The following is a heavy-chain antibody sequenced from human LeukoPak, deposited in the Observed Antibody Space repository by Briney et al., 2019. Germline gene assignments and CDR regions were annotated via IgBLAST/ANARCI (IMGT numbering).Heavy chain of an antibody. Sequence: SETLSLTCTVSGGSINSGSYYWSWIRQPAGKGLEWIGRIYTSGSTNYNPSLKSRVTISVDTSKNQFSLKLSSVTAADTAVYYCARGANNWFEPWGQGTLVAVSS. V-gene: IGHV4-61*02. J-gene: IGHJ5*02. CDR1: GGSINSGSYY. CDR3: ARGANNWFEP. CDR2: IYTSGST.